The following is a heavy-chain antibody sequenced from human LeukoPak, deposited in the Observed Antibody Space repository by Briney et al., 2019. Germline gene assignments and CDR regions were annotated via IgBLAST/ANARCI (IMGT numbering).Heavy chain of an antibody. D-gene: IGHD6-13*01. CDR1: GGSFSGYY. V-gene: IGHV4-34*01. Sequence: SETLSLTCAVYGGSFSGYYWSWIRQPPGKGLEWIGEINHSGSTNYNPSLKSRVTISVDTSKNQFSLKLSSVTAADTAVYYCSLISGSRWGSQELWGRGTLVTVSS. CDR3: SLISGSRWGSQEL. J-gene: IGHJ4*02. CDR2: INHSGST.